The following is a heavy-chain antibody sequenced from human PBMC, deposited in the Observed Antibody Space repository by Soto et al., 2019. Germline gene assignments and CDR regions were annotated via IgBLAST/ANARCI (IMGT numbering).Heavy chain of an antibody. Sequence: TSETLSLTCIVPGGSINSYSWSWIRQPPGKGLEWTGYIYFSGSTNYNPSLRSRVTISVDTSKNQFSLKLNSVTAADTAVYYCARGRDYSRHFDYWGQGTLVTVSS. CDR3: ARGRDYSRHFDY. CDR2: IYFSGST. D-gene: IGHD6-13*01. V-gene: IGHV4-59*01. J-gene: IGHJ4*02. CDR1: GGSINSYS.